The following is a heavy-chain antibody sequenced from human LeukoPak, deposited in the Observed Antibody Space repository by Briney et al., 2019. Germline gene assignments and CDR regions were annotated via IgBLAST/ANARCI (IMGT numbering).Heavy chain of an antibody. J-gene: IGHJ4*02. V-gene: IGHV3-23*01. CDR1: GFTFSIYA. Sequence: GSLRLSCAASGFTFSIYAMTWVRQAPGKGLEWVSIISGSGSSTDYADSVKGRFTISRDNSKNTLYLQMNSLRAEDTAVYYCAKAAYCSGGSCYSFDYWGQGTLVTVSS. D-gene: IGHD2-15*01. CDR3: AKAAYCSGGSCYSFDY. CDR2: ISGSGSST.